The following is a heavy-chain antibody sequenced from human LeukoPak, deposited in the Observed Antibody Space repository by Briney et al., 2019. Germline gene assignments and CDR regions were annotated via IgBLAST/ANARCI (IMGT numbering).Heavy chain of an antibody. CDR3: ASARWDF. J-gene: IGHJ4*02. D-gene: IGHD4-23*01. V-gene: IGHV4-4*02. CDR1: GDSIITSHW. Sequence: SETLSLTCAVSGDSIITSHWWSWVRQPPGKGLEWIGEIYHIGTTNYNPSLKSRVSISVDTSRNQFSLTLSSVTAADTAVYYCASARWDFWGQGTLVTVSS. CDR2: IYHIGTT.